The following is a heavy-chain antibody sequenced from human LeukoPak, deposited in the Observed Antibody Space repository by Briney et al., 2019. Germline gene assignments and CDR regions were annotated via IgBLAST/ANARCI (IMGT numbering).Heavy chain of an antibody. D-gene: IGHD1-1*01. Sequence: PGRSLRLSCAASGFTFSSYVIHWVRQAPGKGLEWVAVISYDGSNKYYADSVKGRFTISRDNSKNTVYLQMNSLRAEDTAVYYCARAANWNDGGFDYWGQGNLVTVSS. CDR2: ISYDGSNK. CDR3: ARAANWNDGGFDY. J-gene: IGHJ4*02. CDR1: GFTFSSYV. V-gene: IGHV3-30*04.